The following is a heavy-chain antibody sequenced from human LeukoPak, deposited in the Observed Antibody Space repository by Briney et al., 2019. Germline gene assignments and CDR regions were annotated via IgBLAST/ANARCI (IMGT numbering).Heavy chain of an antibody. D-gene: IGHD5-24*01. V-gene: IGHV3-23*01. CDR1: GFTFSSYA. J-gene: IGHJ4*02. Sequence: GGSLRLSRAASGFTFSSYAMSWVRQAPGKGLEWVSAISGSGGSTYYADSVKGRFTISRDNSKNTLYLQMNSLRAEDTAVYYCAKVHRRDGYIPRDYWGQGTLVTVSS. CDR2: ISGSGGST. CDR3: AKVHRRDGYIPRDY.